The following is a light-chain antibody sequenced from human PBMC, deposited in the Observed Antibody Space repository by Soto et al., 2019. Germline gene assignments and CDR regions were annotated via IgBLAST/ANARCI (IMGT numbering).Light chain of an antibody. V-gene: IGKV2-28*01. J-gene: IGKJ3*01. Sequence: DIVMTQSPLSLPVTPGEPASISCRSSQRLLRSNGYNFLDWYLQKPGQSPQLLTYLASNRASGVPDRCSGSGSGTDFTLKISRVEAEDVGVYYCMQALRAGGFTFGPGTKVYIK. CDR2: LAS. CDR1: QRLLRSNGYNF. CDR3: MQALRAGGFT.